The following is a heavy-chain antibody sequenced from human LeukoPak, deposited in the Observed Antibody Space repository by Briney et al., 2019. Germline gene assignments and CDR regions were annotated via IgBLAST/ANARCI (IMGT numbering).Heavy chain of an antibody. D-gene: IGHD6-13*01. V-gene: IGHV4-4*07. Sequence: SETLSLTCTVSGGSISSYYWSWIRQPAGKGLEWIGRIYTSGSTNYNPSLKSRVTMSVDTSKNQFSLKLSSVTAADTAVYYCARDSDSSSPNWFDPWGQGTLVTVPS. CDR3: ARDSDSSSPNWFDP. J-gene: IGHJ5*02. CDR2: IYTSGST. CDR1: GGSISSYY.